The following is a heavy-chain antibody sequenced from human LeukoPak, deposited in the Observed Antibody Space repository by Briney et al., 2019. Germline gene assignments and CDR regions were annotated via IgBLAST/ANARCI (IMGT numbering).Heavy chain of an antibody. V-gene: IGHV3-74*01. D-gene: IGHD1-26*01. Sequence: GGSLRLSCAASGFTFSSYWMHWVRQAPGKGLVWVSRINGDGSNTRYADSVKGRFTISRDSAKNSLYLQMNSLRAEDTAVYYCSRGGSPPEARGDVFDIWGQGTMVSVSS. CDR1: GFTFSSYW. CDR2: INGDGSNT. J-gene: IGHJ3*02. CDR3: SRGGSPPEARGDVFDI.